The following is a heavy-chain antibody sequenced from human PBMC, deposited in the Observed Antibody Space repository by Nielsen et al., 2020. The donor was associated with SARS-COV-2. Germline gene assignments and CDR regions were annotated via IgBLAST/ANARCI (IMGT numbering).Heavy chain of an antibody. CDR3: AKSRGDFSFQH. CDR1: GFTFDDYA. V-gene: IGHV3-9*01. Sequence: SLKISCAASGFTFDDYAMHWVRQAPGKGLEWVSGISWNSGSIGYADSVKGRFTISRDNAKNSLYLQMSSLRAEDTALYYCAKSRGDFSFQHWGQGTLVTVSS. CDR2: ISWNSGSI. D-gene: IGHD4-17*01. J-gene: IGHJ1*01.